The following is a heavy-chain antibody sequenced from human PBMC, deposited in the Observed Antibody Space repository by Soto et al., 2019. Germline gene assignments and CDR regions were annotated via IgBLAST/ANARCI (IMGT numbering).Heavy chain of an antibody. J-gene: IGHJ6*02. D-gene: IGHD3-3*01. CDR1: GFTFSSYG. V-gene: IGHV3-33*01. CDR2: IWYDGSNK. Sequence: QVQLVESGGGVVQPGRSLRLSCAASGFTFSSYGMHWVRQAPGKGLEWVAVIWYDGSNKYYADSVKGRFTNSRDNSKNTLYLQINSLRAEDTAVYYCARGLYDFWSGYYRGRYYGMDVWGQGTTVTVSS. CDR3: ARGLYDFWSGYYRGRYYGMDV.